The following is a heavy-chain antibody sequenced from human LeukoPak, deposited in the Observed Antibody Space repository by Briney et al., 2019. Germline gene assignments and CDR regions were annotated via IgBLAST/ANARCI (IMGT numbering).Heavy chain of an antibody. J-gene: IGHJ4*02. D-gene: IGHD3-22*01. CDR1: GFTFSTYD. V-gene: IGHV3-13*01. CDR2: INTAGDT. Sequence: GGSLRLSCAASGFTFSTYDMHWVRQVTGKGLEWVSVINTAGDTYYADSVKGRFTISRDNSKSTLYLQMNSLRAEDTAVYYCARDRHYYDSSGYDNFDYWGQGTLVTVSS. CDR3: ARDRHYYDSSGYDNFDY.